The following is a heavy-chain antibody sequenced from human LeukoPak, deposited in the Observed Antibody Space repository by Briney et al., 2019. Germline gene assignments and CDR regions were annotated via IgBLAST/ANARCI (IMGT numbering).Heavy chain of an antibody. Sequence: ASETLSLTCAVYGGSFSGYYWSWIRQPPGKGLEWIGEINHSGSTNYNPSLKSRVTISVDTSKNQFSLKLSSVTAADTAVYYCARRTGSRYCSSTSCYSWYYYMDVWGKGTTVTISS. CDR3: ARRTGSRYCSSTSCYSWYYYMDV. CDR1: GGSFSGYY. V-gene: IGHV4-34*01. CDR2: INHSGST. J-gene: IGHJ6*03. D-gene: IGHD2-2*01.